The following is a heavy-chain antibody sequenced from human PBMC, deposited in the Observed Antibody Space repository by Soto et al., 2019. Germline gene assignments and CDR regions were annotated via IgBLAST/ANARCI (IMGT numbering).Heavy chain of an antibody. CDR2: IDYSGNT. V-gene: IGHV4-39*01. J-gene: IGHJ6*02. D-gene: IGHD3-10*01. CDR1: ADSINSRTYY. CDR3: ARRTAMVRGVQGYYYGMDV. Sequence: QLQVQESGPGLVKSSETLSLTCTVSADSINSRTYYWGWIRQPPGKGLEWIGTIDYSGNTFYNPSLKSRVTISVDMSKNQFSLKLSSVTAADTDVYYCARRTAMVRGVQGYYYGMDVWGQGTTVTVSS.